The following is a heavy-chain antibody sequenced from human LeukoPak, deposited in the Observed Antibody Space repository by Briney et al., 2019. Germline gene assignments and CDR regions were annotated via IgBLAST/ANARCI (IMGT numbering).Heavy chain of an antibody. V-gene: IGHV3-74*01. CDR1: GFTFSSYW. CDR2: INSDGSST. Sequence: PGGSLRLSCAASGFTFSSYWMHWVRHAPGKGLVWVSRINSDGSSTIYADSVKGRFTISRDNAKNTLYLQMNSLRAEDTAVYYCARDRPFRYDSSGYYDYWGQGTLVTVSS. D-gene: IGHD3-22*01. J-gene: IGHJ4*02. CDR3: ARDRPFRYDSSGYYDY.